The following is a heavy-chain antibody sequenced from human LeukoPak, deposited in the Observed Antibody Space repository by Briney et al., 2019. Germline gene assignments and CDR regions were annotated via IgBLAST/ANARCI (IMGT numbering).Heavy chain of an antibody. CDR2: ITNSGNSK. CDR3: ARDITLTVAGTWEGSYYYYYGMDV. CDR1: EFTFSSYS. J-gene: IGHJ6*02. D-gene: IGHD6-19*01. V-gene: IGHV3-48*01. Sequence: GGSLRLSCAASEFTFSSYSMNWVRQAPGKGLEWVSYITNSGNSKSYADSVKGRFTISRDNTKNSLYLQMNGLRAEDTAVYYCARDITLTVAGTWEGSYYYYYGMDVWGQGTTVTVSS.